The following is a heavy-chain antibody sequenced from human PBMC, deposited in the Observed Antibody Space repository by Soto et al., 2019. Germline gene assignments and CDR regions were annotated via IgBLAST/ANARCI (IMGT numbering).Heavy chain of an antibody. CDR1: GFTFSSYA. CDR2: ISNAGSNK. D-gene: IGHD3-3*01. Sequence: QVQLVESGGGVVQPGRSLRLSCAASGFTFSSYAMHWVRQAPGKGLEWVAVISNAGSNKYYADSVKGRFTISRDNSKNTLYLQMNSLRAGDTAVYYCAREEAGSGFVFDGWGQGTLVTVSS. CDR3: AREEAGSGFVFDG. J-gene: IGHJ4*02. V-gene: IGHV3-30-3*01.